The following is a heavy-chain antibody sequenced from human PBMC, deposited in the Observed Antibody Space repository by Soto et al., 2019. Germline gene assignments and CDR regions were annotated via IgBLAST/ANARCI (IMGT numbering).Heavy chain of an antibody. CDR2: IIPIFGTA. Sequence: QVQLVQSGAEVKKPGSSVKVSCKASGGTFSSYAISWVRQAPGQGLEWMGGIIPIFGTANYAQKFQGRVTNPEDEPKSTADVGLGSLRSEDTAVNYCQAAAAGGNYYSDGMAVWGQGTTVTVSS. D-gene: IGHD6-13*01. V-gene: IGHV1-69*12. J-gene: IGHJ6*02. CDR1: GGTFSSYA. CDR3: QAAAAGGNYYSDGMAV.